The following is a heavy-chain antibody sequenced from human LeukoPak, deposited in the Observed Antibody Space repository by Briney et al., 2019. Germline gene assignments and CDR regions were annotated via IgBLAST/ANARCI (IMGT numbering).Heavy chain of an antibody. J-gene: IGHJ4*02. CDR2: ISGSGGST. Sequence: PGGSLRLSCAASGFTFSSYAMSWVRQAPGKGLEWVSAISGSGGSTYNADSVKGRFTISRDNSENTLYLQMNSLRAEDTAVYYCAKDSSGYGDVDYWGQGTLVTVSS. V-gene: IGHV3-23*01. CDR1: GFTFSSYA. CDR3: AKDSSGYGDVDY. D-gene: IGHD4-17*01.